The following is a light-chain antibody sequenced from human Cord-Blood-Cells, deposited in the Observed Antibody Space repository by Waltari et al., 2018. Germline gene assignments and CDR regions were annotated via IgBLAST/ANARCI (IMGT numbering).Light chain of an antibody. J-gene: IGLJ1*01. V-gene: IGLV2-14*01. CDR2: DVS. CDR1: SHDVGGYNH. CDR3: SSYTSSSTYV. Sequence: QSALNQPASEYGSPGPSIPLPITETSHDVGGYNHVSWYQQHPGKAPKRMIYDVSNRPSGVSNRFSGSKSGNTASLTISGLQAEDEADYYCSSYTSSSTYVFGTGTKVTVL.